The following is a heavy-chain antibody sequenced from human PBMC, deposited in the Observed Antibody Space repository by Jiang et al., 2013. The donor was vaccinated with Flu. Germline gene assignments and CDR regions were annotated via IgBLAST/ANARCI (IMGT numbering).Heavy chain of an antibody. CDR1: GSTLSTDY. Sequence: AVMISCKASGSTLSTDYIHWVRQAPGKGLEWMGLINTKTGRTSFEENFQGRVAMTRDTSTSTVYMELSSLTSEDTAVYYCARTSYYDILTGYPATYYFDFWGQGTLVTVSS. V-gene: IGHV1-46*01. D-gene: IGHD3-9*01. J-gene: IGHJ4*02. CDR2: INTKTGRT. CDR3: ARTSYYDILTGYPATYYFDF.